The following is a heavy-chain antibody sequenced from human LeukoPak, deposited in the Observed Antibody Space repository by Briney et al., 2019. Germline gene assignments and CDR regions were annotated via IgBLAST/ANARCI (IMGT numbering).Heavy chain of an antibody. CDR3: ARDHQQLVRAFLY. D-gene: IGHD6-13*01. CDR2: IIPILGIA. CDR1: GGTFSSYA. J-gene: IGHJ4*02. Sequence: SVKVSCKASGGTFSSYAISWVRQAPGQGLEWMGRIIPILGIANYAQKFQGRVTITADKSTSTAYMELSSLRSEDTAVYYCARDHQQLVRAFLYWGQGTLVTVSS. V-gene: IGHV1-69*04.